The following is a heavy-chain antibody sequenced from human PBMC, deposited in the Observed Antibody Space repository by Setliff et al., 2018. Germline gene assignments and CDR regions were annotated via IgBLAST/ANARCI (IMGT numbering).Heavy chain of an antibody. CDR3: ARVGQATVVTAIHGALDY. D-gene: IGHD2-21*02. Sequence: GGSLRLSCAASGFTFSSYHIHWVRQAPGKGLEWVAVVSHDENTKYYADSVKDRFIISRDNSKNTVYLQMNSLRAADTAVYHCARVGQATVVTAIHGALDYWGQGTLVTVSS. CDR2: VSHDENTK. CDR1: GFTFSSYH. J-gene: IGHJ4*02. V-gene: IGHV3-30*04.